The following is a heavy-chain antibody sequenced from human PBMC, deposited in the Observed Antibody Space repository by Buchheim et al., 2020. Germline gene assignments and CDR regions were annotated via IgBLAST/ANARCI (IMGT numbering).Heavy chain of an antibody. CDR3: ARGQRWLQLPGF. D-gene: IGHD5-24*01. CDR2: IWHDGSTK. CDR1: GFTFRSYG. Sequence: QVPLMESGGGVVQPGKSLRLSCAASGFTFRSYGMHWVRQFPGKGLDWVAVIWHDGSTKYYADSVKGRFTISRNNSNNTWYLEMNSLRAEDTAVYYCARGQRWLQLPGFWGQGIL. V-gene: IGHV3-33*01. J-gene: IGHJ4*02.